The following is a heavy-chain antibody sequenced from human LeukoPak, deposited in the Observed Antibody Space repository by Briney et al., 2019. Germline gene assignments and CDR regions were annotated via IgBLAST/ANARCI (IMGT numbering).Heavy chain of an antibody. CDR2: MNPNSGNT. CDR1: GYTFTSYD. Sequence: ASVKVSCKASGYTFTSYDINWVRQATGQGLEWMGWMNPNSGNTGYAQKFQGRVTMTRNTSISTAYMELSSLRSEDTAVYYCARSFGEVIVILGDYWGQGTLVTVSS. D-gene: IGHD3-16*02. CDR3: ARSFGEVIVILGDY. J-gene: IGHJ4*02. V-gene: IGHV1-8*01.